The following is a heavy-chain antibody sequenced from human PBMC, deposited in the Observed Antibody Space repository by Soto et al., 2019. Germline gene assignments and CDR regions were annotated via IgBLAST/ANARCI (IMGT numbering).Heavy chain of an antibody. CDR3: ATTIAAAGTQSLVDI. D-gene: IGHD6-13*01. Sequence: SVKVSCKASGGTFSSYAISWVRQAPGQGLEWMGGIIPIFGTANYAQKFQGRVTITADESTSTAYMELSSLRSEDTAVYYCATTIAAAGTQSLVDIWGQGTMVTVSS. CDR2: IIPIFGTA. CDR1: GGTFSSYA. V-gene: IGHV1-69*13. J-gene: IGHJ3*02.